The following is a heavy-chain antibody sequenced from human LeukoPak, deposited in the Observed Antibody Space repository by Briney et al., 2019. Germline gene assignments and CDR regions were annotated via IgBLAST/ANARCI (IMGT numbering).Heavy chain of an antibody. CDR2: IYPGGSDT. CDR3: ARYDEGPKVIDY. V-gene: IGHV5-51*01. J-gene: IGHJ4*02. CDR1: GYRFTRYW. D-gene: IGHD5-18*01. Sequence: GASLKISCKGSGYRFTRYWIGWVRRLPGKSLAWMGFIYPGGSDTRYSPSFQGQVTISADKSISTAYLQWSSLKASDTAMYYCARYDEGPKVIDYWGQGTLVTVSS.